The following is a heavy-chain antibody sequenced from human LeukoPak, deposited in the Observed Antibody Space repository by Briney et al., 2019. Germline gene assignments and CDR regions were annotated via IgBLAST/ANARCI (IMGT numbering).Heavy chain of an antibody. CDR2: IHYSGNT. CDR1: GGSISSYF. V-gene: IGHV4-59*01. D-gene: IGHD5-12*01. J-gene: IGHJ1*01. CDR3: ARASGYSGYDRAAEYFQH. Sequence: SETLSLTCTVSGGSISSYFWSWIRQPPGKGLEWIGCIHYSGNTNHNPSLKSRVTISVDTSKNHFSLKLSSVIAADTAVYYCARASGYSGYDRAAEYFQHWGQGTLVTVSS.